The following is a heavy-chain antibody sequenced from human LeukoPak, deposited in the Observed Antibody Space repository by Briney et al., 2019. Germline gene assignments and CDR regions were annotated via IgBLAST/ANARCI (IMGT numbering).Heavy chain of an antibody. Sequence: SVKVSCKASGYIFTSFYMHWVRQAPGQGLEWMGGIIPIFGTANYAQKFQGRVTITADESTSTAYMELSSLRSEDTAVYYCARDRDYYYGSGSYYYGYYGMDVWGQGTTVTVSS. CDR2: IIPIFGTA. CDR1: GYIFTSFY. D-gene: IGHD3-10*01. V-gene: IGHV1-69*13. J-gene: IGHJ6*02. CDR3: ARDRDYYYGSGSYYYGYYGMDV.